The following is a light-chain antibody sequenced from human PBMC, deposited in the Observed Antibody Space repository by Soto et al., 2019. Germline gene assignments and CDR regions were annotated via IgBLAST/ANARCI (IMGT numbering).Light chain of an antibody. CDR2: GAS. CDR3: QQYGGVPYT. J-gene: IGKJ2*01. V-gene: IGKV3-20*01. Sequence: EIVLTQSPDTLSLSPGQRATLSCRASESISRDYLAWYQQRLGQAPRLLIYGASSGATGIPDRFSGSGSGTDFTLTISRLEPEDFAIYYCQQYGGVPYTFGQGTKVDIK. CDR1: ESISRDY.